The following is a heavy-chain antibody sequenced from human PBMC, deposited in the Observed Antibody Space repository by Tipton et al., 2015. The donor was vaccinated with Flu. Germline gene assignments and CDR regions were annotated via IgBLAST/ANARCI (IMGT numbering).Heavy chain of an antibody. CDR3: ARRDFSNYVSDPKNWFDP. CDR2: IHRSGST. J-gene: IGHJ5*02. CDR1: GDSISSDYF. V-gene: IGHV4-38-2*01. D-gene: IGHD4-11*01. Sequence: LRLSCAVSGDSISSDYFWDWIRQPPGKGLEWIATIHRSGSTNYNPSLRSRVTISVDTSKNQFSLEMRSVTASDMAVYYSARRDFSNYVSDPKNWFDPWGQGTLVTVSS.